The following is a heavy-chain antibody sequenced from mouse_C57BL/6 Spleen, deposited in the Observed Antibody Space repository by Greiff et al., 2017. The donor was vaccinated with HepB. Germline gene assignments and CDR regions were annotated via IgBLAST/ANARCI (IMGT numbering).Heavy chain of an antibody. CDR2: INPNNGGT. V-gene: IGHV1-22*01. J-gene: IGHJ4*01. Sequence: EVQLQQSGPELVKPGASVKMSCKASGYTFTDYNMHWVKQSHGKSLEWIGYINPNNGGTSYNQKFKGKATLTVNKSSSTAYMELRSLTSEDSAVYYCARGDWDDYYAMDYWGQGTSVTVSS. CDR1: GYTFTDYN. CDR3: ARGDWDDYYAMDY. D-gene: IGHD4-1*01.